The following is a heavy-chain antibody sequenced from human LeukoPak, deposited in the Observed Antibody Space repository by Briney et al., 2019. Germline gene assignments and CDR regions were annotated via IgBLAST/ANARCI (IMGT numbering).Heavy chain of an antibody. CDR3: ARGLRYSYGSHYYYYGMDV. V-gene: IGHV4-34*01. D-gene: IGHD5-18*01. Sequence: KSSETLSLTCAVYGGSFSGYYWSWIRQPPGKGLEWIGEINHSGSTNYNPSLKSRVTISVDTSKNQFSLKLSSVTAADTAVYYCARGLRYSYGSHYYYYGMDVWGQGTTVTVSS. CDR1: GGSFSGYY. CDR2: INHSGST. J-gene: IGHJ6*02.